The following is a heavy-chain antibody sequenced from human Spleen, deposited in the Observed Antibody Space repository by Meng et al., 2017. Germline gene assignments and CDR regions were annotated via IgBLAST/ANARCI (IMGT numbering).Heavy chain of an antibody. D-gene: IGHD2-15*01. CDR3: ARAMSQGYCSGGSCYWNPDY. V-gene: IGHV5-51*01. CDR2: IYLGDSNT. J-gene: IGHJ4*02. Sequence: GESLKISCQGSGNRFSDNWIAWVRQMPGKGLEWMGIIYLGDSNTRYSPSFQGQITISADKSISTAYLQWSSLKASDTAMYYCARAMSQGYCSGGSCYWNPDYWGQGTLVTVSS. CDR1: GNRFSDNW.